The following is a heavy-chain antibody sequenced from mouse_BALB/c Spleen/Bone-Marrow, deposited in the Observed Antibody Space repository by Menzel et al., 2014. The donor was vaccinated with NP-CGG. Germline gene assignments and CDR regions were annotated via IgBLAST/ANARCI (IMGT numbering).Heavy chain of an antibody. Sequence: EVQLVESGGGLVQPGGSRKLSCAASGFTFTSFGMHWVRQAPEKGLEWVAYISSGSSTIYYADTVMGRFTISRDNPKNTLFLQMTSLGSEDKAMYYCVRSGSSSGYFDYWGQGTTLTVSS. V-gene: IGHV5-17*02. CDR1: GFTFTSFG. J-gene: IGHJ2*01. D-gene: IGHD1-1*01. CDR2: ISSGSSTI. CDR3: VRSGSSSGYFDY.